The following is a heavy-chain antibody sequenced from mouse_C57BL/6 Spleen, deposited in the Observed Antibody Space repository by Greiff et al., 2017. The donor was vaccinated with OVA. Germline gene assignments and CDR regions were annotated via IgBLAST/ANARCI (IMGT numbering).Heavy chain of an antibody. V-gene: IGHV1-26*01. J-gene: IGHJ3*01. Sequence: VQLQQSGPELVKPGASVKISCKASGYTFTDYYMNWVKQSHGKSLEWIGDINPNNGGTSYNQKFKGKATLTVDKSSSTAYMELRSLTSVDSAVYYCAREDGSFAYWGQGTLVTVSA. D-gene: IGHD1-1*01. CDR2: INPNNGGT. CDR1: GYTFTDYY. CDR3: AREDGSFAY.